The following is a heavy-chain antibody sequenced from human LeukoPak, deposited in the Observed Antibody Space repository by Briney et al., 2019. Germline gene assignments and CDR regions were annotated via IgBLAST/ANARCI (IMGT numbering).Heavy chain of an antibody. J-gene: IGHJ5*02. CDR2: IYPGDSDT. D-gene: IGHD6-13*01. V-gene: IGHV5-51*01. CDR1: GYSFTSYW. CDR3: ARHPIAAAGTNWFDP. Sequence: GESLKISCKGSGYSFTSYWMGWVRQMPGKGLEWMGIIYPGDSDTRYSPSFQGQVTISADKSISTAYLQWSSLKASDTAMYYCARHPIAAAGTNWFDPWGQGTLVTVSS.